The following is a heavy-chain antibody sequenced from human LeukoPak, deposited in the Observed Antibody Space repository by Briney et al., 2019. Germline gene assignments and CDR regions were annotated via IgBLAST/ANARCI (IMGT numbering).Heavy chain of an antibody. Sequence: PGGSLRLSCAASGFTFISYSMNWVRQAPGKGLEWVSYISSGGSTIYYADSVKGRFTISRDNSKNTLYLQMNSLRAEDTAVYYCARENRIVLMVYGGLDPWGQGTLVTVSS. V-gene: IGHV3-48*01. CDR3: ARENRIVLMVYGGLDP. CDR1: GFTFISYS. CDR2: ISSGGSTI. D-gene: IGHD2-8*01. J-gene: IGHJ5*02.